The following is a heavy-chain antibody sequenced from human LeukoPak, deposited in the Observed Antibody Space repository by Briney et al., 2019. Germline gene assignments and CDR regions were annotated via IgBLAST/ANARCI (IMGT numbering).Heavy chain of an antibody. D-gene: IGHD3-16*02. CDR2: ISWNSGSI. V-gene: IGHV3-9*01. J-gene: IGHJ3*02. CDR3: AKVDITFGGVIVPEDAFDI. CDR1: GFTFDDYA. Sequence: PGGSLRLSCAASGFTFDDYAMHWVRQAPGKGLEWVSGISWNSGSIGYADSVKGRFTISRDNAKNSLYLQMNSLRAEDTALYYCAKVDITFGGVIVPEDAFDIWGQGTMVTVSS.